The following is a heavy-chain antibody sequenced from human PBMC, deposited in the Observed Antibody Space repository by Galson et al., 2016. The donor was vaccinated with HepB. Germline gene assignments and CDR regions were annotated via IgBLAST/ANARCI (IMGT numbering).Heavy chain of an antibody. CDR3: ARAPAYDMWSGYYGHKYGMDV. CDR2: VNPNSGGT. V-gene: IGHV1-2*02. D-gene: IGHD3-3*01. J-gene: IGHJ6*02. CDR1: GYTFTGYH. Sequence: SCKASGYTFTGYHIHWVRQAPGQGLEWMGWVNPNSGGTKYAQKFQGRVTMTRDTSINTAYMELSRLRSDDTAVYYCARAPAYDMWSGYYGHKYGMDVWGQGATIIVSS.